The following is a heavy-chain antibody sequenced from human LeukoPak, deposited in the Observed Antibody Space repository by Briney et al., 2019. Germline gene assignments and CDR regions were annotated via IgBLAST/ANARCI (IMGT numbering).Heavy chain of an antibody. CDR2: INPNSGGT. D-gene: IGHD4-17*01. CDR3: AKVDYGPDYNYYYMDV. CDR1: GYIFTDYY. V-gene: IGHV1/OR15-1*04. J-gene: IGHJ6*03. Sequence: ASVKVSCKASGYIFTDYYMHWVRQAPGQELGWMGRINPNSGGTNYAQNLQARVTMTTDTSTSTAYMELRSLRSDDTAVYYCAKVDYGPDYNYYYMDVWGQGTTVTASS.